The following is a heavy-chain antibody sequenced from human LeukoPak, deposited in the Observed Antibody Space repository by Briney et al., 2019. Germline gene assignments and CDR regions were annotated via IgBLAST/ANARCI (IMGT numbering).Heavy chain of an antibody. Sequence: SETLSLTCTVSGGSISSYYWSWIRQPPGKGLEWIGYIYYSGSTNYNPSLKSRVTISVDKSKNQFSLKLSSVTAADTAVYYCARANRTDAFDIWGQGTMVTVSS. CDR3: ARANRTDAFDI. CDR1: GGSISSYY. V-gene: IGHV4-59*12. J-gene: IGHJ3*02. CDR2: IYYSGST. D-gene: IGHD2/OR15-2a*01.